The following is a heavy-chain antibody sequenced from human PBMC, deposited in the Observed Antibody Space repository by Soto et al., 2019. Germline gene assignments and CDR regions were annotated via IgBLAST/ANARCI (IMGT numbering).Heavy chain of an antibody. D-gene: IGHD1-26*01. Sequence: LSLSCAASGFTFSSSAMSWVRQAPGKGLEWVSAISGSGGSTYYADSVKGRFTISRDNSKNTLYLQMNSLRAEDTAVYYCAKRETASRAFDYWGRGTLVTVSS. CDR3: AKRETASRAFDY. CDR1: GFTFSSSA. V-gene: IGHV3-23*01. CDR2: ISGSGGST. J-gene: IGHJ4*02.